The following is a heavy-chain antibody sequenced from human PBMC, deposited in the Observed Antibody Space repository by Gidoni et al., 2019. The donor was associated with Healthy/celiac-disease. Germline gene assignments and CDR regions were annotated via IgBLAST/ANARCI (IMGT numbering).Heavy chain of an antibody. CDR3: ARVSDSSGYYYFDY. V-gene: IGHV4-31*03. CDR2: IYYSGST. D-gene: IGHD3-22*01. CDR1: GGSISSGGYY. J-gene: IGHJ4*02. Sequence: QVQLQESGPGLVKPSQTLSLTCTVSGGSISSGGYYWSWIRQHPGKGLEWIGYIYYSGSTYYNPSRKSRVTISVDTSKNQFSLKLSSVTAADTAVYYCARVSDSSGYYYFDYWGQGTLVTVSS.